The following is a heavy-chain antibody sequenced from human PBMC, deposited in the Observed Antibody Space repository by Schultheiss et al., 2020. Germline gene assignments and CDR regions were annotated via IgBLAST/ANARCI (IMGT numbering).Heavy chain of an antibody. V-gene: IGHV4-39*01. CDR3: ATSGSYDYYYYYMDV. Sequence: SEALALTCTVPGGSISSSSYYWGWIRQPPGKGLEWIGSIYYSGSTYYNPSLKSRVTISVDTSKNQFSLKLSSVTAADTAVYYCATSGSYDYYYYYMDVWGKGTTVTVSS. CDR1: GGSISSSSYY. CDR2: IYYSGST. J-gene: IGHJ6*03. D-gene: IGHD1-26*01.